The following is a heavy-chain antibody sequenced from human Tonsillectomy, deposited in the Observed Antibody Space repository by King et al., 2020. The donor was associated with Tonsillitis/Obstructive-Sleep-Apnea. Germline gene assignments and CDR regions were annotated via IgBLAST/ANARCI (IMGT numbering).Heavy chain of an antibody. CDR2: IESKSEGGTT. Sequence: VQLVESGGGLVKPGGSLRLSCAASGFTFSNAWMSWVRQAPGKGLEWVGRIESKSEGGTTDYAAPVKGRFTISRDDSKNTLFLQMNSLKTEDTAVYYCTTDPSARFIWGQGTMVTVSS. CDR1: GFTFSNAW. D-gene: IGHD3-16*01. CDR3: TTDPSARFI. J-gene: IGHJ3*02. V-gene: IGHV3-15*04.